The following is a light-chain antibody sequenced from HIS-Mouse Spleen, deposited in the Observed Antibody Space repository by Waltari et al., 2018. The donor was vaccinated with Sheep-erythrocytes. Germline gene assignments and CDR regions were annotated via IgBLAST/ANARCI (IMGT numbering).Light chain of an antibody. J-gene: IGKJ1*01. Sequence: EIVLTQSPATLSLSPGERATLSCRASQSVSSYLAWYQQKPGQAPRLLIYDAYNRATGIPARFSGSGSGTDFTLTISSLEPEDFAVYYRQQRSNWPPTFGQGTKVEIK. CDR2: DAY. V-gene: IGKV3-11*01. CDR1: QSVSSY. CDR3: QQRSNWPPT.